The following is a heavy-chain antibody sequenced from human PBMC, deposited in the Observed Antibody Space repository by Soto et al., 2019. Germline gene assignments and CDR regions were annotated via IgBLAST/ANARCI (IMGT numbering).Heavy chain of an antibody. Sequence: QLQLQESGPGLVKPSETLSLTCTVSGGSMSNGGYYWGWIRQPPGKGLEWIGSIYYSGSTSNNPSLMSRLSMSIGTSRTQFSLKVTSVTAADTAVYYCARSRGEPPAGFDYWGQGTLVNVSS. CDR3: ARSRGEPPAGFDY. CDR1: GGSMSNGGYY. D-gene: IGHD3-16*01. J-gene: IGHJ4*02. V-gene: IGHV4-39*01. CDR2: IYYSGST.